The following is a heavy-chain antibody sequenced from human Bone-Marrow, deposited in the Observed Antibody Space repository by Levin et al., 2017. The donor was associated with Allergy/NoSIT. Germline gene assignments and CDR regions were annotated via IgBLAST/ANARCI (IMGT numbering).Heavy chain of an antibody. CDR1: GFAFKTYS. V-gene: IGHV3-21*01. Sequence: PGGSLRLSCAASGFAFKTYSMNWVRQTPGEGLQWVSSITGRSDYIFYADSVQGRFTISRDNSRNSLYLQMNNLRAEDTAVYYCARDRSGNFGQHFDFWGQGALVAVSS. D-gene: IGHD4-23*01. J-gene: IGHJ4*02. CDR3: ARDRSGNFGQHFDF. CDR2: ITGRSDYI.